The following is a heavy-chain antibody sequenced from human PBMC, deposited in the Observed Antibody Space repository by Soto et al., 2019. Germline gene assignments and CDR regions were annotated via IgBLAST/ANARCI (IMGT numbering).Heavy chain of an antibody. D-gene: IGHD6-13*01. V-gene: IGHV1-2*02. CDR2: MNPNSGGT. CDR1: GYTFSGYF. CDR3: ARGYYSSSWRGFDY. J-gene: IGHJ4*02. Sequence: QVQLVQSGADVKKPGASVKVSCKTSGYTFSGYFMHWLRQAPGQGLEWMGWMNPNSGGTDYSQNFQGRVSMTWDTSRSTAYMELSRLRSDDTALYYCARGYYSSSWRGFDYWGQGTLVNVSS.